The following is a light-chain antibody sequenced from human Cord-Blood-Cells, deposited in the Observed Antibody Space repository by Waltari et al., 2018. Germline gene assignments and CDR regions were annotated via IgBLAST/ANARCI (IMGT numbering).Light chain of an antibody. CDR1: SLRSYY. Sequence: SSELTQDPAVSVALGQTVRITCQGASLRSYYASWYQQKQGQAPVLVIYGKNNRPSGIPDQFSGSSSGNTASLTITGAQAEDEADYYCNSRDSRVFGGGTKLTVL. CDR2: GKN. J-gene: IGLJ2*01. CDR3: NSRDSRV. V-gene: IGLV3-19*01.